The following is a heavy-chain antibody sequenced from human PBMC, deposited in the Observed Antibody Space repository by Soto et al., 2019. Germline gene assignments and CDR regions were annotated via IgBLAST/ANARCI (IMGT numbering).Heavy chain of an antibody. CDR1: GGSFSGYY. J-gene: IGHJ6*02. CDR3: ARGDRDGLDV. Sequence: SETLSLTCAVYGGSFSGYYWSWIRQPPGKGLEWIGEINHSGSTNYNPSLKSRVTISIDTSKNQFSLKLSSVTAADTAVYYCARGDRDGLDVWGQGTTVTVSS. CDR2: INHSGST. V-gene: IGHV4-34*01.